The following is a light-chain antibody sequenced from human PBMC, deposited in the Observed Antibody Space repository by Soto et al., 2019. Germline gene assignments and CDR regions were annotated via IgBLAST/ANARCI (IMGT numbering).Light chain of an antibody. J-gene: IGKJ1*01. CDR2: GVS. CDR3: QQYEQSLWT. V-gene: IGKV3-20*01. CDR1: QIISASQ. Sequence: TVFTQSPGTLSFSPGERATLSCRASQIISASQLAWYQQKRGQAPRLLIYGVSSRATGIPDRFSGSGSGTDFTLTISRLEPEDFAMYYCQQYEQSLWTLGQGTKVDIK.